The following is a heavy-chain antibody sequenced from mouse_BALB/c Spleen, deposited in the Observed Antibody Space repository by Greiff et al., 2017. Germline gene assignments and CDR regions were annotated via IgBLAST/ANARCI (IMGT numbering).Heavy chain of an antibody. CDR2: IDPSDSYT. CDR1: GYTFTSYW. CDR3: ARVEAVGYFDY. J-gene: IGHJ2*01. Sequence: VQLQQPGAELVKPGASVKLSCKASGYTFTSYWMHWVKQRPGQGLEWIGEIDPSDSYTNYNQKFKGKATLTVDKSSSTAYMQLSSLTSEDSAVYYCARVEAVGYFDYWGQGTTLTVSS. D-gene: IGHD3-3*01. V-gene: IGHV1-69*02.